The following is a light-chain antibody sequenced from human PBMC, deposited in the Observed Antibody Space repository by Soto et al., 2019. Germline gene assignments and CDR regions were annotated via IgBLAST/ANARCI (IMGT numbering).Light chain of an antibody. Sequence: EIVLTQSPATLSLSPGEGATLSCRASQSLSSYLAWYQQKPGQAPRLLIYDASNRATGIPARFSGSASGTDFTLTISSLEPEDFAVYYCQQRSNWPPYTFGQGTKLEIK. CDR1: QSLSSY. V-gene: IGKV3-11*01. J-gene: IGKJ2*01. CDR2: DAS. CDR3: QQRSNWPPYT.